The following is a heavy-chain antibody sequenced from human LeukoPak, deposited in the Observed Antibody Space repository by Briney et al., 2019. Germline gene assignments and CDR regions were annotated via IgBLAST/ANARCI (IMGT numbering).Heavy chain of an antibody. V-gene: IGHV1-8*01. CDR3: ARGLYCSSTSCQFDP. CDR2: MNPNSGNT. D-gene: IGHD2-2*01. CDR1: GYTFTSYD. Sequence: GASEKVSCKASGYTFTSYDINWVRQATGQGLEWMGWMNPNSGNTGYAQKFQGRVTMIRNTSISTAYMELSSLRSEDTAVYYCARGLYCSSTSCQFDPWGQGTLVTVSP. J-gene: IGHJ5*02.